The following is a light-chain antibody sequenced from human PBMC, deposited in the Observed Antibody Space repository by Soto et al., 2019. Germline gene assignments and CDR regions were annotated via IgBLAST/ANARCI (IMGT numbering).Light chain of an antibody. Sequence: DLVMTQSPLSLSVTPGEAASISCRSSQSLLQSNGYTYLDWYLQKPGQSPQLLIYLVSNRASGVPERFSGSGSGTDFILNISRVEAEDVGVYYCMQGEQSLFTFGPGTKVEIK. V-gene: IGKV2-28*01. CDR1: QSLLQSNGYTY. CDR2: LVS. J-gene: IGKJ3*01. CDR3: MQGEQSLFT.